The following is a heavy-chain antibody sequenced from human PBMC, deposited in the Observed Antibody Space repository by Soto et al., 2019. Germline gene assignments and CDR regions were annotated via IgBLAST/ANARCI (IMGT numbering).Heavy chain of an antibody. CDR3: AGLLCPGELPRPHCYLGKDV. Sequence: GESLKISCQGSGYSFTGYWIRWVRQMPGKGREWMGRIDPSDSYTNYSPSFQGHVTISADKSISTAYLQWSSLKASDTAMYYCAGLLCPGELPRPHCYLGKDVWGEGITVTDS. D-gene: IGHD1-26*01. CDR2: IDPSDSYT. J-gene: IGHJ6*02. V-gene: IGHV5-10-1*01. CDR1: GYSFTGYW.